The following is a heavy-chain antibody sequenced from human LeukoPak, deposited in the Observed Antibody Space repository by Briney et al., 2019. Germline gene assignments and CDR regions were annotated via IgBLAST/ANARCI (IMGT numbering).Heavy chain of an antibody. Sequence: SETLSLTCTVSGGSISSGDYYWSWIRQPPGKGLEWIGYIHYSGSTYYNPSLKRRDTISVDASKNQFSLKLRSVTAADTAVYYCAREVGGWGSYPFDYWGQGTLVSVSS. CDR2: IHYSGST. D-gene: IGHD3-16*02. CDR1: GGSISSGDYY. CDR3: AREVGGWGSYPFDY. J-gene: IGHJ4*02. V-gene: IGHV4-30-4*01.